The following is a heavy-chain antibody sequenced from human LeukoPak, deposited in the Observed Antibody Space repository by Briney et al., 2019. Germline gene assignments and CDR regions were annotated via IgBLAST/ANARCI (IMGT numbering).Heavy chain of an antibody. D-gene: IGHD6-19*01. CDR3: ARDPNSSGWYDGMDV. J-gene: IGHJ6*02. V-gene: IGHV1-8*01. Sequence: GASVKVSCKASGYTFTSYDINWVRQATGQGLEWMGWMNPNSGNTGYAQKFQGRVTMTRNTSISTAYMELSSLRSEDTAVYYCARDPNSSGWYDGMDVWGQGTTVTVSS. CDR2: MNPNSGNT. CDR1: GYTFTSYD.